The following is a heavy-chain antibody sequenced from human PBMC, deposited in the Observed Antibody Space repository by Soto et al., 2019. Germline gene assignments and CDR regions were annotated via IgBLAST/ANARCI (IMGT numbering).Heavy chain of an antibody. D-gene: IGHD3-3*01. CDR2: IYYSGST. V-gene: IGHV4-59*01. Sequence: SETLSLTCTVSGGSISSYYWSWIRQPPGKGLGWIGYIYYSGSTNYNPSLKSRVTISVDTSKNQFSLKLSSVTAADTAVYYCARKSYDFWSSGWFGPWGQGTLVTVSS. J-gene: IGHJ5*02. CDR3: ARKSYDFWSSGWFGP. CDR1: GGSISSYY.